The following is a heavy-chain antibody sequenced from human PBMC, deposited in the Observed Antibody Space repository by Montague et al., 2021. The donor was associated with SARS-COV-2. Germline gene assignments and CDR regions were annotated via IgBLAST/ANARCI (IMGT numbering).Heavy chain of an antibody. Sequence: SLSFSAPGFTFSSYSMNWVRQAPGKGLEWVSSISSSSSYIYYADSVKGRFTISRDNAKNSLYLQMNSLRAEDTAVYYCARGGYSYGTDYYYYYGMDVWGQGTTVTVSS. CDR2: ISSSSSYI. CDR3: ARGGYSYGTDYYYYYGMDV. CDR1: GFTFSSYS. D-gene: IGHD5-18*01. V-gene: IGHV3-21*01. J-gene: IGHJ6*02.